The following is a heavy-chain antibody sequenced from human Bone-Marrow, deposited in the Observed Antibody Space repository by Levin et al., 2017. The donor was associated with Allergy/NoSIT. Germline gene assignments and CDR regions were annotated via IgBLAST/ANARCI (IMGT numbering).Heavy chain of an antibody. CDR1: GYTFTGYY. J-gene: IGHJ5*02. Sequence: ASVKVSCKASGYTFTGYYMHWVRQAPGQGLEWMGRINPNSGGTNYAQKFQGRVTMTRDTSISTAYMELSRLRSDDTAVYYCARGDIVLVVGFDPWGQGTLVTVSS. V-gene: IGHV1-2*06. CDR2: INPNSGGT. D-gene: IGHD2-8*02. CDR3: ARGDIVLVVGFDP.